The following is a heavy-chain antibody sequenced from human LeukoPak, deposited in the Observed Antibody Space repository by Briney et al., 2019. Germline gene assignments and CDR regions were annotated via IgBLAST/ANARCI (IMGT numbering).Heavy chain of an antibody. CDR2: INPNSGGT. V-gene: IGHV1-2*02. CDR3: ATRSSGTNYYYYYGMDV. J-gene: IGHJ6*02. D-gene: IGHD6-19*01. CDR1: GYTFTDYY. Sequence: ASVKVSCKASGYTFTDYYIYWVRQAPGQGLGWMGWINPNSGGTNYPQRFQGRVTMTRDTSITTAYMELSSLTADDTAVYYCATRSSGTNYYYYYGMDVWGQGTTVTVSS.